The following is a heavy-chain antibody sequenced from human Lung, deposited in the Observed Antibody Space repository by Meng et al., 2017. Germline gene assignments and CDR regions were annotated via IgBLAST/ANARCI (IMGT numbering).Heavy chain of an antibody. Sequence: VRWVNCGAEGEHPGAPVKVSCKAAGYTFPDYWLHWVRRAPGPGLEWMGRINPKSGDTHYAQRFQGRVTMTGDTSISTAYMELSGLRSDDTAMYYCARDEDISAAGKLFGDYWGQGTLVTVSS. CDR3: ARDEDISAAGKLFGDY. V-gene: IGHV1-2*06. CDR2: INPKSGDT. D-gene: IGHD6-13*01. CDR1: GYTFPDYW. J-gene: IGHJ4*02.